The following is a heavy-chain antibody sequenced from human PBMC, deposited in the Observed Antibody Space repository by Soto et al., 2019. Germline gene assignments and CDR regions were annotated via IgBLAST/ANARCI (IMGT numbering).Heavy chain of an antibody. D-gene: IGHD6-19*01. CDR1: GGTFSSYA. V-gene: IGHV1-69*13. CDR3: ARVGCDIAVPCGYYYGMDV. CDR2: IIPIFGTA. Sequence: SSVKVSCKGSGGTFSSYAISWGRHAPGQGLEWMGGIIPIFGTANYAQKFQGRVTITADESTSTAYMELSSLRSEDTAVYYCARVGCDIAVPCGYYYGMDVWGQGTTVTVSS. J-gene: IGHJ6*02.